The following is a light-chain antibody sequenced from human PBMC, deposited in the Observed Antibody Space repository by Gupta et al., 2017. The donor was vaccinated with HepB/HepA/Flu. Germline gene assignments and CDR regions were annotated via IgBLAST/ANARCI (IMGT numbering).Light chain of an antibody. CDR3: QQYGSSPT. CDR2: GAS. J-gene: IGKJ5*01. CDR1: QSVSSSY. Sequence: GTLSLSPGERATLSCRASQSVSSSYLAWYQQIPGQAPRLLIYGASSRANGITDRFSGSGAGTDFTLTISRLEHEAFAVYYVQQYGSSPTFGQGTRLEIK. V-gene: IGKV3-20*01.